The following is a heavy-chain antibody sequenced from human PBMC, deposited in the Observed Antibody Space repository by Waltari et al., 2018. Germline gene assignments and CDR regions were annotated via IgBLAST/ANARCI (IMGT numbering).Heavy chain of an antibody. V-gene: IGHV4-39*02. CDR1: GGFISDSDYC. CDR2: LFYGGTA. CDR3: AREKFQNDWVDP. Sequence: QLQLQESGPGLVKPSETLSLTCSVSGGFISDSDYCWGWIRQPPGKGLEWIGCLFYGGTAYYTASLKSRISMSVDLSKNQFSLRMTSVTAADTAVYCAREKFQNDWVDPWGHGTLVTVSS. J-gene: IGHJ5*02.